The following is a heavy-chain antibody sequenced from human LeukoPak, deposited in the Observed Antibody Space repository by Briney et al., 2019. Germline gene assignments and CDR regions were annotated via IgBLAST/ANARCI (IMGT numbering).Heavy chain of an antibody. CDR1: GFTFSTYA. Sequence: GSLRLSCAASGFTFSTYAMNWVRQAPGKGLEWVSGVSAGGGTTYYGDSVKGRFTISRDNSKNTVFLQMNNLRAEDAAIYYCARGFYDTGRYSPFDSWGQGTLVTVSS. CDR3: ARGFYDTGRYSPFDS. D-gene: IGHD3-22*01. CDR2: VSAGGGTT. J-gene: IGHJ4*02. V-gene: IGHV3-23*01.